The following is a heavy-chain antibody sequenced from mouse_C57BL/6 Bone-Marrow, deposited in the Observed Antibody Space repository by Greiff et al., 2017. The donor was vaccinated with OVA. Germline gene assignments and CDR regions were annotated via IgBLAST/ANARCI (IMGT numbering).Heavy chain of an antibody. J-gene: IGHJ1*03. D-gene: IGHD2-4*01. CDR2: INPNNGGP. V-gene: IGHV1-18*01. CDR1: GYTFTDYN. Sequence: EVQLQQSGPELVKPGASVKIPCKASGYTFTDYNMDWVKQSHGKSLEWIGDINPNNGGPIYNQKFKGKATLTVDKSSSTAYMALRSLTSEDTAVYYCARTYYDYDYWYFDVWGTGTTVTVSS. CDR3: ARTYYDYDYWYFDV.